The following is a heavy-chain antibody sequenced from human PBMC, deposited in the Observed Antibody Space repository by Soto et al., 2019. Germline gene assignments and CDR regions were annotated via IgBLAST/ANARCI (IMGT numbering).Heavy chain of an antibody. D-gene: IGHD3-22*01. CDR1: GFTFSRYW. J-gene: IGHJ4*02. V-gene: IGHV3-74*03. Sequence: EVQLVESGGGLVHPGGSLRLSCLASGFTFSRYWMHWVRQAPGKGLVWVSRINTDKSTLTYADSVEGRFTISRDNAKNTLYLQTDSLRAEDTAVYYCVRPFYDLYSRPPFDHWGPGTLVTVSS. CDR3: VRPFYDLYSRPPFDH. CDR2: INTDKSTL.